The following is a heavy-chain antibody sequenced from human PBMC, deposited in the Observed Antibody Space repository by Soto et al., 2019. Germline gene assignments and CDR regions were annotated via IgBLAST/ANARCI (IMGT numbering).Heavy chain of an antibody. CDR2: INHSGST. J-gene: IGHJ5*02. CDR3: VRGFRGGYYYGSGSYLNWFDP. V-gene: IGHV4-34*01. D-gene: IGHD3-10*01. CDR1: GGSFSGYY. Sequence: SETLSLTCAVYGGSFSGYYWSWIRQPPGKGLEWIGEINHSGSTNYNPSLKSRVTISVDTSKNQFSLKLSSVTAADTAVYYCVRGFRGGYYYGSGSYLNWFDPWGQGTLVTVSS.